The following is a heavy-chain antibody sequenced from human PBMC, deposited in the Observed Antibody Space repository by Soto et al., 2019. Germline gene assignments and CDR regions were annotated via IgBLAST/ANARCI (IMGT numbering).Heavy chain of an antibody. J-gene: IGHJ6*02. CDR3: ARSQGSSTSLEIYYYYYYGMDV. Sequence: QVQLVQSGAEVKKPGSSVKVSCKASGGTFSSYAISWVRQAPGQGLEWMGGIIPISGTANYAQKFQGRVTMTADEYTSTAYMELSSLRSEDTAVYYCARSQGSSTSLEIYYYYYYGMDVWDQGTTVTVSS. CDR2: IIPISGTA. V-gene: IGHV1-69*01. D-gene: IGHD2-2*01. CDR1: GGTFSSYA.